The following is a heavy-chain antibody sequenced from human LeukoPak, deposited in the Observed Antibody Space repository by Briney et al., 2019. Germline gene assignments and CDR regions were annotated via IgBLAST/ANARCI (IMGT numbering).Heavy chain of an antibody. D-gene: IGHD5/OR15-5a*01. Sequence: GGSLRLSCAASGFPFSSYGMHWVRQAPGKGLEWVAIIWFDGSYKYHADSVKGRFTISRDNSKNTLYLQMNGLRAEDTALYYCARGQGSVPLWGQGTLVTVSS. CDR1: GFPFSSYG. J-gene: IGHJ4*02. CDR2: IWFDGSYK. V-gene: IGHV3-33*01. CDR3: ARGQGSVPL.